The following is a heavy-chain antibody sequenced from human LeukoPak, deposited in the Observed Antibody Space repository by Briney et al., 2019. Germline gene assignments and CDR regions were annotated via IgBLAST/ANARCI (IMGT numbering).Heavy chain of an antibody. Sequence: GGSLRLSCAASGFTFSNYGMNWVRQAPGKGLEWVSGISGSGGSTYSADSVKGRFTISRDNSKNTLYLQMNSLRAEDTAVYYCAKDRRVRGVLYYYYMDVWGKGTTVTISS. J-gene: IGHJ6*03. CDR2: ISGSGGST. V-gene: IGHV3-23*01. D-gene: IGHD3-10*01. CDR3: AKDRRVRGVLYYYYMDV. CDR1: GFTFSNYG.